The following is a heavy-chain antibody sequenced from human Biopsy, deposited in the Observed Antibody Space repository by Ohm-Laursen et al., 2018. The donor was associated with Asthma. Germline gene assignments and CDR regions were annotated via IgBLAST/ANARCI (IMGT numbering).Heavy chain of an antibody. CDR1: GDSFSNYA. D-gene: IGHD5-12*01. Sequence: SVKVSCKVSGDSFSNYAISWVRQAPGQGLEWMGGLIPVLGTPDHAQMFECRVTITADESTSTAYMELSSLSSEDTAVYYCARGYSGSDRIVYYYSGLEVWGQGTTVTVSS. CDR3: ARGYSGSDRIVYYYSGLEV. J-gene: IGHJ6*02. V-gene: IGHV1-69*13. CDR2: LIPVLGTP.